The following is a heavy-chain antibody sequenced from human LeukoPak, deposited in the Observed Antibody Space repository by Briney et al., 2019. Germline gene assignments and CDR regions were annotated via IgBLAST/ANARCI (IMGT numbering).Heavy chain of an antibody. J-gene: IGHJ4*02. CDR3: ARDGYGGNSFDY. CDR1: GYTFPGHH. D-gene: IGHD4-23*01. V-gene: IGHV1-2*02. Sequence: AASVKVSYKASGYTFPGHHIHWVRQAPGQGLEWMGWINPKNGGTNYAQKFQGRVTMTRDTSINTAFMELSRLNSDDTAVYFCARDGYGGNSFDYWGQGTLVTVSS. CDR2: INPKNGGT.